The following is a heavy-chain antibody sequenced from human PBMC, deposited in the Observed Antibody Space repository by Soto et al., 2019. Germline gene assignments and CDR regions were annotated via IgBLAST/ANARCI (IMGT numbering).Heavy chain of an antibody. D-gene: IGHD3-10*01. CDR3: AKGAYYHGSGSYFPFDY. Sequence: PGGSLRLSCAASGFTLSSYGMSWVRQAPGKGLEWVSAISGSGGSTYYADSVKGRFTISRDNSKNTLYLQMNSLRAEDTAVYYCAKGAYYHGSGSYFPFDYWGQGTLVTSP. V-gene: IGHV3-23*01. CDR2: ISGSGGST. J-gene: IGHJ4*02. CDR1: GFTLSSYG.